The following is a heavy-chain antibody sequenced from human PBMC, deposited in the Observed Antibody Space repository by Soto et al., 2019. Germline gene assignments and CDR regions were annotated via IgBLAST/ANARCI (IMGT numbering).Heavy chain of an antibody. Sequence: QVQLVQSGAEVKKPGSSVKVSCKASGGTFSSYAISWVGQAPGQGLEWMGGIIPIFSTANYAQKFQGRVTITADESTRTAYMELSSLRSEDTAVYYCARGAVCGGDCSNDFDYWGQGTLVTVSS. V-gene: IGHV1-69*01. CDR1: GGTFSSYA. J-gene: IGHJ4*02. CDR2: IIPIFSTA. D-gene: IGHD2-21*02. CDR3: ARGAVCGGDCSNDFDY.